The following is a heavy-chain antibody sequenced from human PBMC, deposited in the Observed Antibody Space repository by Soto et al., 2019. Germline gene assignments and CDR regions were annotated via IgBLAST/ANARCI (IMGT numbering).Heavy chain of an antibody. CDR1: GFTFSHYG. Sequence: QVQLVEAGGGVVQPGRSLRLSCAASGFTFSHYGMNWVRQAPGKGLEWVALISYDGSHKHYEDSVKGRFTISRDNSDKTLYLQMSSLTTEDTAVYYCAKGSVLGYCTGGICYGDAFDIWGQGTMVTVSS. D-gene: IGHD2-15*01. CDR3: AKGSVLGYCTGGICYGDAFDI. J-gene: IGHJ3*02. CDR2: ISYDGSHK. V-gene: IGHV3-30*18.